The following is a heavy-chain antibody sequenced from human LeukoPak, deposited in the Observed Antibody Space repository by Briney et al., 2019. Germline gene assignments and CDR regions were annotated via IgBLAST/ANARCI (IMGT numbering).Heavy chain of an antibody. Sequence: ASVKVSCKAPGYTFTSYGISWVRQAPGQGLEWMGWISAYNGNTNYAQKLQGRVTMTTDTSTSTAYMELRSLRSDDTAVYYCAREVSSGYYDFWSGYYNFDYWGQGTLVTVSS. V-gene: IGHV1-18*01. J-gene: IGHJ4*02. D-gene: IGHD3-3*01. CDR3: AREVSSGYYDFWSGYYNFDY. CDR1: GYTFTSYG. CDR2: ISAYNGNT.